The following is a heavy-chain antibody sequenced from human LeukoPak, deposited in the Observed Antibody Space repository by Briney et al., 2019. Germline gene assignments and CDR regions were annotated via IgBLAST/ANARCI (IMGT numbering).Heavy chain of an antibody. CDR3: AELGITMIGGV. CDR2: ISSSSTYI. D-gene: IGHD3-10*02. Sequence: VGSLRLSCAASEFTFSSYTMNWVRQAPGKGLEWVSSISSSSTYIYYADSVKGRFTISRDNAKNSLYLQMNSLRAEDTAVYYCAELGITMIGGVWGKGTTVTISS. V-gene: IGHV3-21*01. CDR1: EFTFSSYT. J-gene: IGHJ6*04.